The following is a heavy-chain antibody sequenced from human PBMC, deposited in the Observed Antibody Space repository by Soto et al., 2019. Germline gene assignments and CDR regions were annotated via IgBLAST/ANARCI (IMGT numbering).Heavy chain of an antibody. CDR1: GFTSSRSG. CDR2: VVVGSGYT. Sequence: SVKVSCKSFGFTSSRSGVQWVRQARGQRLEWIGWVVVGSGYTNYAQNFQERVTFTTDMPTTTVDMELSSLRSDATGVYYCTAPTVATPDILTGAYVWGQGTTVSVS. CDR3: TAPTVATPDILTGAYV. V-gene: IGHV1-58*01. J-gene: IGHJ6*01. D-gene: IGHD3-9*01.